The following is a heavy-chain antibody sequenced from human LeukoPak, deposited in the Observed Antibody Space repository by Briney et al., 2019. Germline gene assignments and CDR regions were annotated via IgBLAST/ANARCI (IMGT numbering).Heavy chain of an antibody. D-gene: IGHD6-19*01. CDR1: GFTFSTYS. J-gene: IGHJ4*02. CDR3: AKCLSSGWYPPHDC. CDR2: ISYDGSNK. Sequence: GGSLRLSCAASGFTFSTYSMDWVRQAPGKGLEWVAVISYDGSNKYYADSVKGRFTISRDNSKNTVYLQMNSLRAEDTAAYYCAKCLSSGWYPPHDCWGQGTLVTVSS. V-gene: IGHV3-30*18.